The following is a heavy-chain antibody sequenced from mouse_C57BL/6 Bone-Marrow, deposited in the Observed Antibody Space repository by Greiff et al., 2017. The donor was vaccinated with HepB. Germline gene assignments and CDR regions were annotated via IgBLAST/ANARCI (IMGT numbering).Heavy chain of an antibody. J-gene: IGHJ1*03. V-gene: IGHV14-2*01. CDR1: GFNIKDYY. D-gene: IGHD1-1*01. CDR3: ASPYYYGSSYGYWYFDV. Sequence: EVKLLESGAELVKPGASVKLSCTASGFNIKDYYMHWVKQRTEQGLEWIGRIDPEDGETKYAPKFQGKATITADTSSNTAYLQLSSLTSEDTAVYYCASPYYYGSSYGYWYFDVWGTGTTVTVSS. CDR2: IDPEDGET.